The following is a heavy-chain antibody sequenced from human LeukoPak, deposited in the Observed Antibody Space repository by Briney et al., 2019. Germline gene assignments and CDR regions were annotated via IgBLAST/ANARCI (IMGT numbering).Heavy chain of an antibody. CDR2: IKQDGSEK. D-gene: IGHD5-12*01. V-gene: IGHV3-7*01. J-gene: IGHJ4*02. Sequence: QTGGSLRLSCAASGFTFSSYWMSWVRQAPGKGLEWVANIKQDGSEKYYVDSVKGRFTISRDNAKNSLYLQMNSLRAEDTAVYYCAKKWRGVATIDGIDYWGQGTLVTVSS. CDR3: AKKWRGVATIDGIDY. CDR1: GFTFSSYW.